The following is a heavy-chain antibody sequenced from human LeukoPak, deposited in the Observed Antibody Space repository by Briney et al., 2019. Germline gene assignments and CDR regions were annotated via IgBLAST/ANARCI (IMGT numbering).Heavy chain of an antibody. CDR1: GVTVSSNY. D-gene: IGHD4-17*01. J-gene: IGHJ6*02. Sequence: GGSLRLSCAASGVTVSSNYMSWVRQAPGKGLEWVSVIYSGGSTCYADSVKGRFTISRHNSKNTLYLQMNSLRAEDTAVYYCARDSRVDYGDYYYYYGMDVWGQGTTVTVSS. V-gene: IGHV3-53*04. CDR3: ARDSRVDYGDYYYYYGMDV. CDR2: IYSGGST.